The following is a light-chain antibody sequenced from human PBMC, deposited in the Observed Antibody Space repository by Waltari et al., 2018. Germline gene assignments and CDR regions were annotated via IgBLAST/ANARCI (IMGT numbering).Light chain of an antibody. CDR3: SSYTSSSTWV. CDR1: SSDVGGYNY. Sequence: QSALTQPASVSGSPGQSITISCTGTSSDVGGYNYVSWYQQHPGKAPKLMIYDVSKRPAGVSSRFSGSKLCNTGSLTISGLQAEDEADYYCSSYTSSSTWVFGGGTKLTVL. CDR2: DVS. V-gene: IGLV2-14*01. J-gene: IGLJ2*01.